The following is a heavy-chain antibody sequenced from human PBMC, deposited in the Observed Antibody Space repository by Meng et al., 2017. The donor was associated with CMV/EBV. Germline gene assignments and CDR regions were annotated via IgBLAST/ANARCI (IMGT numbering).Heavy chain of an antibody. D-gene: IGHD6-6*01. CDR1: GGTFSSYA. CDR2: IIPIFGTA. J-gene: IGHJ4*02. Sequence: SVKSCMASGGTFSSYAISWVRQAPGQGLEWMGGIIPIFGTANYAQKFQGRVTITTDESTSTAYMELSSLRSEDTAVYYCARVGIGESIAARPILLSFDYWGQGTLVTVSS. CDR3: ARVGIGESIAARPILLSFDY. V-gene: IGHV1-69*05.